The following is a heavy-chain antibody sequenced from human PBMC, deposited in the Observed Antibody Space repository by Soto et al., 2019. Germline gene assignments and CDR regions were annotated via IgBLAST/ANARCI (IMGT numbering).Heavy chain of an antibody. J-gene: IGHJ6*03. V-gene: IGHV4-59*01. CDR2: IYYSGST. CDR3: ARDKKSSCSSTSCYLGYYYYMDV. Sequence: PSGTLFPTRPVSGCSLRRYYLGWVPPPPGKGLEGVGYIYYSGSTNYSPSLKSRVTISVDTSKNQFSLKLSSVTAADTAVYYCARDKKSSCSSTSCYLGYYYYMDVWGKGTTVTVSS. D-gene: IGHD2-2*01. CDR1: GCSLRRYY.